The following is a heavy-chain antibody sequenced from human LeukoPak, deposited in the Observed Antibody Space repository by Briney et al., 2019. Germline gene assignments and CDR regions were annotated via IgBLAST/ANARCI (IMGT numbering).Heavy chain of an antibody. Sequence: GGSLRLSCAASGFTFSSYAMSWVRQPPGKGLEWVSAISGSGGSTYYADSVKGRFTISRDNSKNTLYLQMNSLRAEDTAVYYCASHDQYCTNGVCYENWSNGYWGQGTLVTVSS. CDR1: GFTFSSYA. CDR3: ASHDQYCTNGVCYENWSNGY. J-gene: IGHJ4*02. D-gene: IGHD2-8*01. CDR2: ISGSGGST. V-gene: IGHV3-23*01.